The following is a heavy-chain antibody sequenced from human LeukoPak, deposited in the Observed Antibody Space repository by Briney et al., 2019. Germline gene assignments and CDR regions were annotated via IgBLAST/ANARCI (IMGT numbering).Heavy chain of an antibody. V-gene: IGHV4-59*01. CDR1: GGSISNYY. J-gene: IGHJ3*02. Sequence: PSETLSLTCTVSGGSISNYYWSWIRQPPGKGLEWIGYIYYSGSTNYNPSLKSRVTISVDTSKNQFSLKLSSVTAADTAVYYCARDLRRSDAFDIWGQGTMVTVSS. D-gene: IGHD4-17*01. CDR2: IYYSGST. CDR3: ARDLRRSDAFDI.